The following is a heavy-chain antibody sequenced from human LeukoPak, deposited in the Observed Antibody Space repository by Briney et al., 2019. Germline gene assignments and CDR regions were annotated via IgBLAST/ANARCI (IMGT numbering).Heavy chain of an antibody. CDR2: INHSGST. Sequence: SETLSLTCAVYGGSFSGYYWSWIRQPPGKGREWIGEINHSGSTNYNPSLKSRVTISVDTSKNQFSLKLSSVTAADTAVYYCASNDYGDYGAFDIWGQGTMVTVSS. V-gene: IGHV4-34*01. CDR3: ASNDYGDYGAFDI. D-gene: IGHD4-17*01. J-gene: IGHJ3*02. CDR1: GGSFSGYY.